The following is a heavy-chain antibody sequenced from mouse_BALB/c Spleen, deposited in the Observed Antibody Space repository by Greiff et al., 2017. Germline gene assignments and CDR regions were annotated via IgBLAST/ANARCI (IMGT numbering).Heavy chain of an antibody. CDR1: GYTFTSYW. D-gene: IGHD4-1*02. Sequence: QVQLQQPGAELVKPGASVKMSCKASGYTFTSYWMHWVKQRPGQGLEWIGTIDPSDSYTSYNQKFKGKATLTVDTSSSTAYMQLSSLTSEDSAVYYCTRPSTGTTPDYWGQGTTLTVAS. V-gene: IGHV1S127*01. J-gene: IGHJ2*01. CDR3: TRPSTGTTPDY. CDR2: IDPSDSYT.